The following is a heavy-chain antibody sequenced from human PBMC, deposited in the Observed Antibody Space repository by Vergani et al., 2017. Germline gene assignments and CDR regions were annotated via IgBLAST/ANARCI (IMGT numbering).Heavy chain of an antibody. D-gene: IGHD2-15*01. V-gene: IGHV4-39*01. CDR1: GGSISSSSYY. CDR3: ARLPSRSGVPR. CDR2: IYYSGIT. J-gene: IGHJ4*02. Sequence: QLQLQESGPGLVKPSETLSLTCTVSGGSISSSSYYWGWIRQPPGKGLEWIGSIYYSGITYYNPSLKSRVTISVDTSKNQFSLKLSSVTAADTAVYYCARLPSRSGVPRWGQGTLVTVSS.